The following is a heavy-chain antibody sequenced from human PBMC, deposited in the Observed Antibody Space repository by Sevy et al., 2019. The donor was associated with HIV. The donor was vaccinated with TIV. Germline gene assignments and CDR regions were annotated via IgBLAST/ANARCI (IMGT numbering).Heavy chain of an antibody. CDR1: GDSVSSDNYY. CDR3: ARLSAVSRSYNFDY. D-gene: IGHD4-4*01. V-gene: IGHV4-61*01. J-gene: IGHJ4*02. Sequence: SETLSLTCTVSGDSVSSDNYYWSWIRQPAGKGLEWIGYMFYRGSTNYNPSLKSRVTISVDTSKNQFSLKLNSVTAADTAVYYCARLSAVSRSYNFDYWGQGTLVTVSS. CDR2: MFYRGST.